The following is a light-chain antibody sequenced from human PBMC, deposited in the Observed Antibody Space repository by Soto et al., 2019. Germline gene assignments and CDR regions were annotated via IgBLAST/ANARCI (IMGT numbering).Light chain of an antibody. CDR1: STDDGAYNY. Sequence: AAMCGAPGKSIAISCTGTSTDDGAYNYVSWYQQHPGKAPKLMIYDVSNRPSGVSNRFSGSKSGNTASLTISGLQAEDEADYYCSSYTSSSTQVFGGGTKVTVL. V-gene: IGLV2-14*03. CDR2: DVS. CDR3: SSYTSSSTQV. J-gene: IGLJ2*01.